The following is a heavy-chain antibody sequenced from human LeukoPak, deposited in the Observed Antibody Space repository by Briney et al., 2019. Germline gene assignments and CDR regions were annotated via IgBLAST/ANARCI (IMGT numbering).Heavy chain of an antibody. CDR1: GFTFTSYS. CDR2: ISGSGGST. V-gene: IGHV3-23*01. J-gene: IGHJ6*02. Sequence: GGSLRLSCAASGFTFTSYSMNWVRQAPGKGLEWVSAISGSGGSTYYADSVKGRFTISRDNSKNTLYLQMNSLRAEDTAVYYCAKVGSDYDFWSGYYFTPYYYGMDVWGQGTTVAVSS. CDR3: AKVGSDYDFWSGYYFTPYYYGMDV. D-gene: IGHD3-3*01.